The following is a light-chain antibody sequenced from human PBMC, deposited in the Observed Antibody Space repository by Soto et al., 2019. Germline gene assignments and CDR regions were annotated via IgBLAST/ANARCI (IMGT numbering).Light chain of an antibody. Sequence: QSVLTQPASVSGTPGQSITISFTGTSSDIGSYTRVSWYQQHPGKAPKLIIYEVTDRPSGVSNRFSGSKSGNTASLTISGLQAEDEAEYYCSSYTNINTRACVFGTGTKVTVL. CDR2: EVT. J-gene: IGLJ1*01. CDR3: SSYTNINTRACV. CDR1: SSDIGSYTR. V-gene: IGLV2-14*01.